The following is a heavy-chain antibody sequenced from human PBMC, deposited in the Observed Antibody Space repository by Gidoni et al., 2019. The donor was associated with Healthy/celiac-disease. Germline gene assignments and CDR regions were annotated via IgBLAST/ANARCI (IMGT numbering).Heavy chain of an antibody. Sequence: EVQLVQPGAEVKKPGESLKISCKAPGYSLTSYWIGGVRQMPGKGLEWMGIIYPGDSDTRYSPSFQGQVTISADKSISTAYLQWSSLKASDTAMYYCARLWGTIFGDPHWYFDLWGRGTLVTVSS. CDR1: GYSLTSYW. D-gene: IGHD3-3*01. J-gene: IGHJ2*01. V-gene: IGHV5-51*01. CDR2: IYPGDSDT. CDR3: ARLWGTIFGDPHWYFDL.